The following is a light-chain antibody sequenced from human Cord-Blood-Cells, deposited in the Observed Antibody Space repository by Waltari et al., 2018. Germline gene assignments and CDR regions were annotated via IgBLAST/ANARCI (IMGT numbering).Light chain of an antibody. CDR2: DAS. V-gene: IGKV1-13*02. J-gene: IGKJ4*01. CDR1: QGISSA. CDR3: QQFNSYLL. Sequence: AIQLTQSPSSLSASVGARVTIPCRASQGISSALAWYQQKPGKAPKLLIYDASSLESGVPSRFSGSGSGTDFTLTISSLQPEDFATYYCQQFNSYLLFGGGTKVEIK.